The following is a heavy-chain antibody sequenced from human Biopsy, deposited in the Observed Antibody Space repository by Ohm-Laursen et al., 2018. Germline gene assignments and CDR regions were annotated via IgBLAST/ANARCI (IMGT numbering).Heavy chain of an antibody. V-gene: IGHV4-59*01. CDR1: GGSISRDY. CDR2: TYYSGST. J-gene: IGHJ6*02. Sequence: TLSLTCAVSGGSISRDYWAWIRQPPGKGLQWIGYTYYSGSTNYNPSLNSRVTIAVDTSKNQFSLRLTSVTAADTAVYYCVRSNYHYYGFDVWGQGTTVTVS. CDR3: VRSNYHYYGFDV.